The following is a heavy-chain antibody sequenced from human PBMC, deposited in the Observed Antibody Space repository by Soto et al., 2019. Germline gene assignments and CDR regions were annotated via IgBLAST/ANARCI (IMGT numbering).Heavy chain of an antibody. CDR1: GGSISSGGYA. J-gene: IGHJ5*02. Sequence: QMRLQESGSGLVKPSQTLSLTCAVSGGSISSGGYAWNWIRQPTGKGLEWIGYIYHSGYTSYNPSLKNRVTISVDKSKNQFSLTLSFVTAPDTAVYYCARDSLTENYFDPWGQGTLVTVSS. CDR3: ARDSLTENYFDP. V-gene: IGHV4-30-2*01. CDR2: IYHSGYT. D-gene: IGHD1-7*01.